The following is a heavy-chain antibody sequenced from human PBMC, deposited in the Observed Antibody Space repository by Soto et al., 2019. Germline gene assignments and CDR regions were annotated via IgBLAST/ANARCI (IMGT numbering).Heavy chain of an antibody. CDR3: TTDLLVRGEGGIFDF. D-gene: IGHD2-21*01. CDR2: INSGSNPT. J-gene: IGHJ4*02. CDR1: GFTFSTYN. Sequence: EVQLVESGGGLVQPGGSLRLSCAASGFTFSTYNMNWLRQAPVKGLEWVAHINSGSNPTYYADSVKGRFTISRDNAKNSLYLQMNGLRDEDTAIYYCTTDLLVRGEGGIFDFWGQGTLVAVSS. V-gene: IGHV3-48*02.